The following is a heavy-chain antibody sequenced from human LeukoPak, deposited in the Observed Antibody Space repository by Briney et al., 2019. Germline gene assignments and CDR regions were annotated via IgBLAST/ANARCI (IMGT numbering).Heavy chain of an antibody. CDR2: MNPNSGNT. J-gene: IGHJ4*02. D-gene: IGHD1-14*01. CDR3: ARVWARNFDY. V-gene: IGHV1-8*02. CDR1: GYTFTSYG. Sequence: GASVKVSCKASGYTFTSYGISWVRQAPGQGLEWMGWMNPNSGNTGYAQKFQGRVTMTRNTSISTAYMELSSLRSEDTAVYYCARVWARNFDYWGQGTLVTVSS.